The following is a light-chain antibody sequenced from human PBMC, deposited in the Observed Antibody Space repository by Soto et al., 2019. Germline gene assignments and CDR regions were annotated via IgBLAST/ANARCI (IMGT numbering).Light chain of an antibody. CDR1: QSVSSTY. CDR2: GAS. CDR3: QQYGTSPVT. J-gene: IGKJ5*01. V-gene: IGKV3-20*01. Sequence: EIVLTPCLGTLALSTRASATLSCRASQSVSSTYLAWYQQRPGQAPRLLIFGASSRATGIPDRFSGSGSGTDFTLTVGRLEPEDFAVYFCQQYGTSPVTFGQGARLE.